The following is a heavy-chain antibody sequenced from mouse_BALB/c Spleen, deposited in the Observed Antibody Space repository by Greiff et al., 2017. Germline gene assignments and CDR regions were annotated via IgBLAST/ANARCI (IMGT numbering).Heavy chain of an antibody. Sequence: QVQLKESGAELVRPGTSVKVSCKASGYAFTNYLIEWVKQRPGQGLEWIGVINPGSGGTNYNEKFKGKATLTADKSSSTAYMQLSSLTSDDSAVYFCARGAYGNYDYWGQGTTLTVSS. D-gene: IGHD2-1*01. CDR2: INPGSGGT. V-gene: IGHV1-54*01. J-gene: IGHJ2*01. CDR3: ARGAYGNYDY. CDR1: GYAFTNYL.